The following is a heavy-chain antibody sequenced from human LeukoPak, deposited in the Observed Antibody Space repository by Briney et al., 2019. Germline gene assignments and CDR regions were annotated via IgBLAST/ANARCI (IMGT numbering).Heavy chain of an antibody. V-gene: IGHV4-59*01. CDR2: IYYSGST. D-gene: IGHD6-25*01. J-gene: IGHJ5*02. CDR3: ARDSGSHNWFDP. CDR1: GGSISSYY. Sequence: KPSETLSLTCTVSGGSISSYYWSWIRQPPGKGLEWIGYIYYSGSTNYNPSLKSRVTISVDTSKNQFSLKLSSVTAADTAVYYCARDSGSHNWFDPWGRGTLVTVSS.